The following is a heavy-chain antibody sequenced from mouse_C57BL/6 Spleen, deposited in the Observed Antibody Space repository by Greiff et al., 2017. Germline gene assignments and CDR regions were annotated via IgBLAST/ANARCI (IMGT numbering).Heavy chain of an antibody. CDR1: GYAFSSSW. V-gene: IGHV1-82*01. J-gene: IGHJ2*01. Sequence: VQLQQSGPELVKPGASVKISCKASGYAFSSSWMNWVKQRPGKGLEWIGRIYPGDGDTNYNGKFKGKATLTADKSSSTAYMQLSSLTSEDSAVYFCARSWEIDYWGQGTTLTVSS. CDR2: IYPGDGDT. D-gene: IGHD4-1*01. CDR3: ARSWEIDY.